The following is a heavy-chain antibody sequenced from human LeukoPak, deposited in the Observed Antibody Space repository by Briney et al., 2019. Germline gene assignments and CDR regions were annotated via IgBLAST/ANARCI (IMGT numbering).Heavy chain of an antibody. J-gene: IGHJ1*01. D-gene: IGHD3-9*01. CDR3: ARSSRYPIFWPAAFQH. Sequence: SETLSLTCAVYGASFRAYYWSWIRQASGKGLEWIGEINDSGHGRYNASLKSRVTMSVDTSKNQSSLKLSSVTAADTAVYYCARSSRYPIFWPAAFQHWGQGTLVTVSS. V-gene: IGHV4-34*01. CDR2: INDSGHG. CDR1: GASFRAYY.